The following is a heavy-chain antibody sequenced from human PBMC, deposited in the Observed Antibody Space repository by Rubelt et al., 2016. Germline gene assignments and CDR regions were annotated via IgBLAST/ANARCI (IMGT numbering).Heavy chain of an antibody. CDR1: GYTFTSYG. Sequence: QVQLVQSGAEVKKPGASVKVSCKASGYTFTSYGISWVRQAPGQGLEWMGWISAYTGNTNDAQKPQGRVPMTTDTSTSTAYMELRSLRSDDTAVYYCARDRLLDDSSGGDAFDIWGQGTMVTVSS. CDR3: ARDRLLDDSSGGDAFDI. CDR2: ISAYTGNT. J-gene: IGHJ3*02. D-gene: IGHD3-22*01. V-gene: IGHV1-18*01.